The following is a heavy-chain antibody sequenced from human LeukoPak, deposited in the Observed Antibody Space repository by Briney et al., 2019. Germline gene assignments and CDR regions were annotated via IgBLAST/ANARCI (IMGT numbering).Heavy chain of an antibody. CDR3: ARSIRYFDWLSPTSFDY. CDR2: IYYSGST. J-gene: IGHJ4*02. CDR1: GGSISSSSYY. V-gene: IGHV4-39*01. Sequence: SETLSLTCTVSGGSISSSSYYWGWIRQPPGKGLDWIGSIYYSGSTYYNPSLKSRVTISVDTSKNQFSLKLSSVTAADTAVYYCARSIRYFDWLSPTSFDYWGQGTLVAVSS. D-gene: IGHD3-9*01.